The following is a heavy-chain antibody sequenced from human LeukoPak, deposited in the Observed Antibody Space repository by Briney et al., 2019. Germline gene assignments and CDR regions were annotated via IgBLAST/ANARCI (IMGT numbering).Heavy chain of an antibody. CDR2: IYSGGNT. J-gene: IGHJ6*03. CDR3: ARVAQQWLVPYYYYMDV. CDR1: GFTVSSNY. D-gene: IGHD6-19*01. V-gene: IGHV3-53*01. Sequence: GGSLRLSCATSGFTVSSNYMSWVRQAPGKGLEWVSVIYSGGNTYYADSVKGRFTISRDNSKNTLYLQMNSLRAEDTAVYYCARVAQQWLVPYYYYMDVWGKGTTVTVSS.